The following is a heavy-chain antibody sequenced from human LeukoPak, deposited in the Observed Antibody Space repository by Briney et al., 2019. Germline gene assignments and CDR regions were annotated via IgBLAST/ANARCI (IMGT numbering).Heavy chain of an antibody. CDR3: ARKQYYDSRDY. CDR1: GFTVSSNY. Sequence: PGGSLRLSCAASGFTVSSNYMSWVRQAPGKGLEWVSVIYSGGSTYYADSVKGRFTISRDNSKNTLYLQMNSLRAEDTAVYYCARKQYYDSRDYWGQGTLVTVSS. CDR2: IYSGGST. V-gene: IGHV3-53*01. D-gene: IGHD3-22*01. J-gene: IGHJ4*02.